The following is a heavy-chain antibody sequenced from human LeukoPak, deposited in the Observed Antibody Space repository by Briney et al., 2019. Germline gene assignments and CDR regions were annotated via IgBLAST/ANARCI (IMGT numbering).Heavy chain of an antibody. CDR3: IRDLRGRDDY. D-gene: IGHD5-24*01. J-gene: IGHJ4*02. CDR2: VNEDGRTT. Sequence: GGSLRLSCADAGFTFSKYWMHWVRQTPGKGLVWVSRVNEDGRTTTYADSVKGRFTISRDNAKNTLYLQMNSLSAEDTALYFCIRDLRGRDDYWGQGTLVTVSS. V-gene: IGHV3-74*01. CDR1: GFTFSKYW.